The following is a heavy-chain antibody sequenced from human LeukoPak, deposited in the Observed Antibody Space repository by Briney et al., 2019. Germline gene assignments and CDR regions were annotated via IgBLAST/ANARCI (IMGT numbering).Heavy chain of an antibody. V-gene: IGHV4-38-2*01. CDR1: GYSIRSGYY. CDR2: TYHSGST. J-gene: IGHJ2*01. D-gene: IGHD2-21*02. Sequence: SETLSLTCAVSGYSIRSGYYWGWIRQPPGKGLEWIGSTYHSGSTFYKPSLKSRVTISVDASKNQFSLKLTSATAADTAVYYCARVREMEVTANWYFDLWGRGTLVTVSS. CDR3: ARVREMEVTANWYFDL.